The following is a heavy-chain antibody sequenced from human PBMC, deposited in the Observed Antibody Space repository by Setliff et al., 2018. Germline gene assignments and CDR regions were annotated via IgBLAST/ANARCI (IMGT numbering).Heavy chain of an antibody. J-gene: IGHJ3*01. CDR3: ATDHYNRFDV. CDR2: ISPANGNT. V-gene: IGHV1-18*01. CDR1: GYNFISYG. D-gene: IGHD4-4*01. Sequence: EASVKVSCKASGYNFISYGISWVRQAPGQGLEWMGWISPANGNTNYIQGFQDRVTMTIDTSTSTIYMELRSLRSDDTAVYYCATDHYNRFDVWGQGTMVTVSS.